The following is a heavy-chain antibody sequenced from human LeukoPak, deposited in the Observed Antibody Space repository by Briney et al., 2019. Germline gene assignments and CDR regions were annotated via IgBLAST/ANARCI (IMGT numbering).Heavy chain of an antibody. CDR3: GGSYSVAHFYFAVDV. D-gene: IGHD5/OR15-5a*01. Sequence: GGSLRLSCAASGFTFSTYTMYWVRHPPGKRLEWVSIIGSSGGGIHYADSVKGRFTISRDNSKNALYLQMNSLRDEDTAVYYCGGSYSVAHFYFAVDVWGQGTTVTVSS. CDR2: IGSSGGGI. CDR1: GFTFSTYT. J-gene: IGHJ6*02. V-gene: IGHV3-23*01.